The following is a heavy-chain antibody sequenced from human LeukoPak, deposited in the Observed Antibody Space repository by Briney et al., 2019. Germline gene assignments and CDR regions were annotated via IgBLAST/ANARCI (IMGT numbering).Heavy chain of an antibody. V-gene: IGHV3-30*02. CDR2: IRYDGSNK. J-gene: IGHJ4*02. Sequence: GGSLRLSCAASGFTFSNAWMSWVRQAPGKGLEWVAFIRYDGSNKYYADSVKGRFTISRDNSKNTLYLQMNSLRAEDTAVYYCAKDHATYYYDSSSYRHLDYWGQGTLVTVSS. D-gene: IGHD3-22*01. CDR1: GFTFSNAW. CDR3: AKDHATYYYDSSSYRHLDY.